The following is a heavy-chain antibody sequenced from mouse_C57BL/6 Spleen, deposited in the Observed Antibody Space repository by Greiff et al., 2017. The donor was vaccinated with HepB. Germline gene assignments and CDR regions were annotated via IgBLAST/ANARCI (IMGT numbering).Heavy chain of an antibody. J-gene: IGHJ1*03. CDR2: IDPEPGGT. Sequence: QVQLQQSGAELVRPGASVTLSCKASGYTFTDYEMHWVKQTPVHGLEWIGAIDPEPGGTAYNQKFKGKAILTADKSSSTAYMELRSLTSEDSAVYYCTRGDWEDWYFDVWGTGTTVTVSS. V-gene: IGHV1-15*01. CDR1: GYTFTDYE. CDR3: TRGDWEDWYFDV. D-gene: IGHD4-1*01.